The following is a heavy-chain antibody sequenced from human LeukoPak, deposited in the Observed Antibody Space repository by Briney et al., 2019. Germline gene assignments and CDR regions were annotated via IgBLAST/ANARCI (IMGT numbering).Heavy chain of an antibody. D-gene: IGHD2-2*01. V-gene: IGHV1-69*13. J-gene: IGHJ4*02. CDR1: GGTFSSYA. CDR2: IIPIFGTA. Sequence: SVKVSCKASGGTFSSYAISWVRQAPEQGLEWMGGIIPIFGTANYAQKFQGRVTITADESTSTAYMELSSLRSEDTAVYYCARVSPAPYYFDYWGQGTLVTVSS. CDR3: ARVSPAPYYFDY.